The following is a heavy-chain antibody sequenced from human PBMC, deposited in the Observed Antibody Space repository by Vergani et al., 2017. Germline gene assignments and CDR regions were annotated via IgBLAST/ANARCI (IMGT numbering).Heavy chain of an antibody. V-gene: IGHV4-59*11. J-gene: IGHJ6*02. Sequence: QVQLQESGPGLVKPSQTLSLTCTVSGGSISSHYWSWIRQPPGKGLEWIGYIYYSGNTNYNPSLKSRVTISVDTSKNQFSLKVSSVTAADTAVYYCARYSSSYGMDVWGQGTTVTVSS. CDR1: GGSISSHY. CDR2: IYYSGNT. CDR3: ARYSSSYGMDV. D-gene: IGHD6-13*01.